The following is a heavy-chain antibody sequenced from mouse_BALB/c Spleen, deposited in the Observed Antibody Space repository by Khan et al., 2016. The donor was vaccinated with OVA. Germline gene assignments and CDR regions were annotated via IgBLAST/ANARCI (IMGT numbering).Heavy chain of an antibody. CDR2: IWSGGST. V-gene: IGHV2-2*02. D-gene: IGHD2-4*01. CDR3: ARNYDYDEGLAY. CDR1: GFSLTTYG. Sequence: QVQLKESGPGLVQPSQSLSITCTVSGFSLTTYGVHWVRQSPGKGLEWLGVIWSGGSTDYNAAFLSRLSISKDSSKRQVFFKMNNLKINDTAIYYCARNYDYDEGLAYWGQGTLVTVSA. J-gene: IGHJ3*01.